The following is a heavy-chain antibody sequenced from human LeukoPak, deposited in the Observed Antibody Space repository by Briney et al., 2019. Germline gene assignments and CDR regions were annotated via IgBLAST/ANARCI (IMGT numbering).Heavy chain of an antibody. J-gene: IGHJ4*02. D-gene: IGHD5-24*01. Sequence: GGSLRLSCAASGFTFSSYWMHWVRQAPGKGLVWVSGIKSDGSITIYADSVKGRFTISRDNAKNTLYLQMNSLTAEDTAVYYCARGAGDADYWGQGTLVTVSS. CDR3: ARGAGDADY. CDR2: IKSDGSIT. CDR1: GFTFSSYW. V-gene: IGHV3-74*01.